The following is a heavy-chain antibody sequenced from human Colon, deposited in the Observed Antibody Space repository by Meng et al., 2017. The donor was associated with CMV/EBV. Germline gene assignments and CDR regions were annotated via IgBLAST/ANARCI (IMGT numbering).Heavy chain of an antibody. V-gene: IGHV3-21*01. J-gene: IGHJ4*02. D-gene: IGHD6-6*01. Sequence: GGSLRLSCAASGFSFSIDSMNWVRQAPGKGLEWIATISSAGIYTYYADSVKGRFTISRDNAKNSLYLQMNSLRAEDTAVYYCARGRSEYSSSSFGYWGQGTLVTVSS. CDR3: ARGRSEYSSSSFGY. CDR1: GFSFSIDS. CDR2: ISSAGIYT.